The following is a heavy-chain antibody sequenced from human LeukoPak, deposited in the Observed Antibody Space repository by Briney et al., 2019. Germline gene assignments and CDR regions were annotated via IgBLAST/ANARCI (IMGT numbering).Heavy chain of an antibody. Sequence: SVKVSCKASGGTFSSYAISRVRQAPGQGLEWMGRIIPVFGTANYAQKFQGRVTITTDESTSTAYMELSSLRSEDTAVYYCASWNYYDSSGYYHQPYWGQGTLVTVSS. D-gene: IGHD3-22*01. J-gene: IGHJ4*02. CDR2: IIPVFGTA. CDR1: GGTFSSYA. V-gene: IGHV1-69*05. CDR3: ASWNYYDSSGYYHQPY.